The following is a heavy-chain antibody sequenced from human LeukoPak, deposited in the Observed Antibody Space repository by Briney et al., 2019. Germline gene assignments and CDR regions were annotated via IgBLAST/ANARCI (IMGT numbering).Heavy chain of an antibody. J-gene: IGHJ3*02. CDR2: IYYSGST. D-gene: IGHD2-15*01. CDR3: ASRPYCSGGSCYGRSAFDI. CDR1: GYSISSGYY. V-gene: IGHV4-61*01. Sequence: PSETLSLTCTVSGYSISSGYYWGWIRQPPGKGLEWIGYIYYSGSTNYNPSLKSRVTISVDTSKNQFSLKLSSVTAADTAVYYCASRPYCSGGSCYGRSAFDIWGQGTMVTVSS.